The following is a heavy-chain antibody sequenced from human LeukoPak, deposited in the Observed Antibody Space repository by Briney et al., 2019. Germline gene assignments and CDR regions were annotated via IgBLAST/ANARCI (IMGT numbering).Heavy chain of an antibody. V-gene: IGHV1-2*02. CDR3: ARLDGSGTYYNN. D-gene: IGHD3-10*01. Sequence: GASVKVSCKASGYTFTGYYMHWVRQAPGQGLEWMGWINPNSGGTNYAQKFQGRVTMTRDTSISTAYMELSRLRSDDTAVFYCARLDGSGTYYNNWGQGTLVTVSS. J-gene: IGHJ4*02. CDR1: GYTFTGYY. CDR2: INPNSGGT.